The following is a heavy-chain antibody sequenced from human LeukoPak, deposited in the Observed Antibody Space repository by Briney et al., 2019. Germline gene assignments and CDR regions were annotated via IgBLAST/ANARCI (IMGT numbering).Heavy chain of an antibody. Sequence: PGGSLRLSCAASGFTFNNYGMHRVRQAPGKGLEWLAVISFDGRNKHYTDSVKGRFTISRDNSNNTLYLQMTSLRAEDTAVYYCAKDPSPVAVDYYSGMDVWGQGTTVTVSS. J-gene: IGHJ6*02. CDR1: GFTFNNYG. CDR2: ISFDGRNK. D-gene: IGHD6-19*01. V-gene: IGHV3-30*18. CDR3: AKDPSPVAVDYYSGMDV.